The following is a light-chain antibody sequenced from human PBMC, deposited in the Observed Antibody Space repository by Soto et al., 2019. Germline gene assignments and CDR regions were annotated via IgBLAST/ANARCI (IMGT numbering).Light chain of an antibody. CDR1: QSISSW. J-gene: IGKJ5*01. Sequence: DNQMTPSPCTLSPSLVYRFTLTFLASQSISSWLAWYQQKPGKAPKLLIYDASSLESGVPSRFSGSGSGTEFTLTISSLQSEDFAVYYCQQYNDWPPITFGQGTRLEIK. CDR3: QQYNDWPPIT. CDR2: DAS. V-gene: IGKV1-5*01.